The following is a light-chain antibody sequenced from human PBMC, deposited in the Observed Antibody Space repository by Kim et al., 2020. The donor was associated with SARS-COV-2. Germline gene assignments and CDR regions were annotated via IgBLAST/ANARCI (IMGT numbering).Light chain of an antibody. Sequence: DIVMTQSPDSLAVSLGERATINCKSSQSVLYSSNNKNYLAWYQQKPGQPLKLLIYWASTRESGVPDRFSGSGSGIDFTLTISSLQAEDVAVYYCQQYYSIPLTFGGGTKLEI. CDR1: QSVLYSSNNKNY. J-gene: IGKJ4*01. CDR3: QQYYSIPLT. CDR2: WAS. V-gene: IGKV4-1*01.